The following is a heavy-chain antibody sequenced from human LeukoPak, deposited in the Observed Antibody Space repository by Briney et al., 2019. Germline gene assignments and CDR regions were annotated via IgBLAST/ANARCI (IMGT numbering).Heavy chain of an antibody. Sequence: PSETLSLTCAVYGGSSSGYYWSWIRQPPGKGLEWIGEINHSGSTNYNPSLKSRVTISVDTSKKQFSLKLSSVTAADTAVYYCARGRSLFDPWGQGTLVTVSS. J-gene: IGHJ5*02. CDR2: INHSGST. CDR1: GGSSSGYY. V-gene: IGHV4-34*01. CDR3: ARGRSLFDP.